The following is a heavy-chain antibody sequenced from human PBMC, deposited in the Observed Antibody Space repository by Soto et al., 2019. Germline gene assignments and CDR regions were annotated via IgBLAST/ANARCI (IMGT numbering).Heavy chain of an antibody. Sequence: SETLSLTCTVSGGSISSSSYYWGWIRQPPGKGLEWIGSIYYSGSTYYNPSLKSRVTISVDTSKNQFSLKLSSVTAADTAVYYCARLSYYDSSGVDYCDPGTLVTVSS. D-gene: IGHD3-22*01. J-gene: IGHJ4*02. V-gene: IGHV4-39*01. CDR3: ARLSYYDSSGVDY. CDR1: GGSISSSSYY. CDR2: IYYSGST.